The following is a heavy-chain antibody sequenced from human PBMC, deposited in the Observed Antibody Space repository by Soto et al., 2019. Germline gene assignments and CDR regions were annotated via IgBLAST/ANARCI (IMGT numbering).Heavy chain of an antibody. J-gene: IGHJ4*02. Sequence: QVRLQQWGAGLLKPSETLSLTCAVSGGSFSDYSWSWIRQPPGKGLEWIGEINHSGSTNYNPSLKSRVTISVDTFRKQFSLRLNSVTAADTAVYYCARGQWLDNYWGQGTQVTVSS. CDR3: ARGQWLDNY. CDR1: GGSFSDYS. V-gene: IGHV4-34*01. CDR2: INHSGST. D-gene: IGHD6-19*01.